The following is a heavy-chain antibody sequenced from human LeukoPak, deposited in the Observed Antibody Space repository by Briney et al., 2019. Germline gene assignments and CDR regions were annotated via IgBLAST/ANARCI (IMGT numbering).Heavy chain of an antibody. CDR3: ARVDRGAMVHLDY. CDR2: INHSGST. V-gene: IGHV4-34*01. CDR1: GGSFSGYY. Sequence: SETLSLTCAVYGGSFSGYYWSWIRQPPGKGLEWIGEINHSGSTNYNPSLKSRVTISVDTSKNQFSLKLSSVTAADTAVYYCARVDRGAMVHLDYWGQGTLVTVSS. D-gene: IGHD3-10*01. J-gene: IGHJ4*02.